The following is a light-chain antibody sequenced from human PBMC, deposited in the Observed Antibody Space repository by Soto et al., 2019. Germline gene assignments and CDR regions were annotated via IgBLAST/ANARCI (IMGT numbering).Light chain of an antibody. CDR3: QQYNNWPWT. CDR1: QSISDT. Sequence: DIVMTQSPATLSVSPGGRATLYCRASQSISDTLAWYQRKPGQAPRLLIYGASTRAPGFPARFSGSGSGTDFTLTISSLQSEDFAVYYCQQYNNWPWTFGQGTKVDIK. CDR2: GAS. J-gene: IGKJ1*01. V-gene: IGKV3-15*01.